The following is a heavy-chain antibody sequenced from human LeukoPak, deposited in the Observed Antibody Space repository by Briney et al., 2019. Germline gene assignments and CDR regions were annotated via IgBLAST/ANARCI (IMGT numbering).Heavy chain of an antibody. D-gene: IGHD5-12*01. CDR2: ISGSDDTT. CDR1: GFTLSTYA. J-gene: IGHJ4*02. V-gene: IGHV3-23*01. Sequence: GGSLRLSCAGSGFTLSTYAMSWVRQAPGKGLEWVSGISGSDDTTYYADSVKGRFTISRDNSKKTLYLQMNSLRAEDTAVYYCAREVGVATTRFDYWGQGTLVTVSS. CDR3: AREVGVATTRFDY.